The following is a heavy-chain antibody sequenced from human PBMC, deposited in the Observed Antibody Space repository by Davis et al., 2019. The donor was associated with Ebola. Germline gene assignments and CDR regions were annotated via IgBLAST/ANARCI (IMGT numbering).Heavy chain of an antibody. CDR1: GGTFSSYA. CDR3: ARDEGAGAVDY. V-gene: IGHV1-69*04. D-gene: IGHD6-19*01. CDR2: IIPILGIA. Sequence: SVKVSCKASGGTFSSYAISWVRQAPGQGLEWMGRIIPILGIANYAQKFQGRVTITADKSTSTAYMELSSLRSEDTAVYYCARDEGAGAVDYWGQGTLVTVSS. J-gene: IGHJ4*02.